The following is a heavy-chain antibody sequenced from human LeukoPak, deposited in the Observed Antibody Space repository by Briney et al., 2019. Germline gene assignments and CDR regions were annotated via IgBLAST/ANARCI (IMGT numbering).Heavy chain of an antibody. CDR2: IYYSGST. CDR1: GGSISSYY. CDR3: ARDLFTAAGTDY. J-gene: IGHJ4*02. V-gene: IGHV4-59*01. D-gene: IGHD6-13*01. Sequence: SETLSLTCTVSGGSISSYYWSWIRQPPGKGLEWIGYIYYSGSTNYNPSLKSRVTISVDTSKKQFSLKLSSVTAADTAVYYCARDLFTAAGTDYWGQGTLVTVSS.